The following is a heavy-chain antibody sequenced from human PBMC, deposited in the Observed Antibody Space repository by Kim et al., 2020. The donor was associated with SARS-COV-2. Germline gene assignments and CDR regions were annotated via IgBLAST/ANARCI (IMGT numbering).Heavy chain of an antibody. CDR2: ISWNSGSI. CDR1: GFTFGDYA. J-gene: IGHJ6*03. CDR3: AKDGVRYSSSWYYYMDV. V-gene: IGHV3-9*01. D-gene: IGHD6-13*01. Sequence: GGSLRLSCAASGFTFGDYAMHWVRQAPGKGLEWVSGISWNSGSIGYADSVKGRFTISRDNAKNSLYLQMNSLRAEDTALYYCAKDGVRYSSSWYYYMDVWGKGTTVTVSS.